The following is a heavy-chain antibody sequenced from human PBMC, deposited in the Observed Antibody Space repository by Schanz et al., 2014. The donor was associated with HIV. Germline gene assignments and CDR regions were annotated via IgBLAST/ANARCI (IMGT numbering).Heavy chain of an antibody. CDR2: MNPNSGYT. J-gene: IGHJ4*02. CDR3: ARNQYQMLPFDF. CDR1: GYSFTSYD. Sequence: QVPLVQSGAEAKKPGASVMLSCKASGYSFTSYDINWVRQATGLGLEWMGWMNPNSGYTGYAQKFQGRVTMTRHTPTSTAYMELSSLRSDDTAVYYCARNQYQMLPFDFWGQGTLVTVSS. V-gene: IGHV1-8*01. D-gene: IGHD2-15*01.